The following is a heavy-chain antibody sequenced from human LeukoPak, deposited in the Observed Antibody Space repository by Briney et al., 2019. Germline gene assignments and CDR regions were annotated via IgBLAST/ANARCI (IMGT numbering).Heavy chain of an antibody. J-gene: IGHJ4*02. CDR1: GGTFSSDA. CDR3: ARNYDYYYDSSGYPLDY. V-gene: IGHV1-69*04. Sequence: SVKVSCKASGGTFSSDAISWVRQAPGQGLEWMGRIIPILGIANYAQKFQGRVTITADKSTSTAYMELSSLRSEDTAVYYCARNYDYYYDSSGYPLDYWGQGTLVTVSS. CDR2: IIPILGIA. D-gene: IGHD3-22*01.